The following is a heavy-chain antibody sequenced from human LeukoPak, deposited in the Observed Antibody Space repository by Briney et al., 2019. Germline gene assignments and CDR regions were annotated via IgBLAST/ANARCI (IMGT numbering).Heavy chain of an antibody. J-gene: IGHJ4*02. CDR2: ISYDGSNK. CDR1: GFTFSSYA. V-gene: IGHV3-30*14. CDR3: ARNNYYGSGSYQVDY. Sequence: GGSLRLSCAASGFTFSSYAMPWVRQAPGKGLEWVAVISYDGSNKYYADSVKGRFTISRDNSKNTLYLQMNSLRAEDTAVYYCARNNYYGSGSYQVDYWGQGTLVTVSS. D-gene: IGHD3-10*01.